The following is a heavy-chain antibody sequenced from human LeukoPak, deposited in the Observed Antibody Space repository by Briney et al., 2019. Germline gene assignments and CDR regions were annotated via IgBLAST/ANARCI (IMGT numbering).Heavy chain of an antibody. Sequence: GASLQISCKISGSTFTTYYISWLRQVPGKGLEWMAYVSPRDFHTKYYPSFQGHVTISADRSVNTAYLQWNSLKTSDTGMYYCASGGGGWDYWGQGTLVTVSS. CDR2: VSPRDFHT. J-gene: IGHJ4*02. D-gene: IGHD6-19*01. V-gene: IGHV5-10-1*01. CDR3: ASGGGGWDY. CDR1: GSTFTTYY.